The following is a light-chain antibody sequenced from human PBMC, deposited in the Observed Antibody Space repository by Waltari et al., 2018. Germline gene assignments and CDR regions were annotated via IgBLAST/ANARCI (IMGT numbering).Light chain of an antibody. CDR2: YID. Sequence: QSVVTQPPSASGAPGQRVPISCSGSRSNVGGNSIKWYQQLPGTAPKVVMYYIDRRPSGVPDRFSGSRSGTTASLTISGLQSEDEADYYCSVWDDSLSGPVFGGGTKLTVL. CDR3: SVWDDSLSGPV. CDR1: RSNVGGNS. J-gene: IGLJ2*01. V-gene: IGLV1-44*01.